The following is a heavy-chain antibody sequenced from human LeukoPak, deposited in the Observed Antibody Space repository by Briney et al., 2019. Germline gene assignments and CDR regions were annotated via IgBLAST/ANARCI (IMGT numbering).Heavy chain of an antibody. CDR1: GVSISSGGYY. Sequence: SETLSLTCSVSGVSISSGGYYWSCLRQHPGKGLEWIGYIFFSGSTYYNPSLKSRVNISVDTSENHFSLKVTSVTAADTAVYYCARVVAGLAALDVWGQGTLVTVSS. J-gene: IGHJ3*01. D-gene: IGHD3-3*02. CDR2: IFFSGST. CDR3: ARVVAGLAALDV. V-gene: IGHV4-31*03.